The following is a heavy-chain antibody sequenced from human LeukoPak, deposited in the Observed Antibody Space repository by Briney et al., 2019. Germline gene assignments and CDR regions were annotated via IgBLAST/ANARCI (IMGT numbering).Heavy chain of an antibody. CDR2: INHSGST. CDR1: GGSFSGYY. V-gene: IGHV4-34*01. D-gene: IGHD3-10*01. J-gene: IGHJ4*02. Sequence: KPSETLSLTCAVYGGSFSGYYWSWIRQPPGKGLEWIGEINHSGSTNYNPSLKSRVTISVDTSKNQFSLKLSSVTAADTAVYYCARGQDRLRYYGSGSYVYWGQGTLVTVSS. CDR3: ARGQDRLRYYGSGSYVY.